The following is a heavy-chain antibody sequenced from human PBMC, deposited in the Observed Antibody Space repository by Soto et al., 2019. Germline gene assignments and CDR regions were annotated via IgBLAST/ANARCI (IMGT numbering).Heavy chain of an antibody. CDR3: ALIGGSRGGDAFDI. D-gene: IGHD2-15*01. CDR1: GFTFSSYD. J-gene: IGHJ3*02. V-gene: IGHV3-13*01. CDR2: IGTAGDT. Sequence: EVQLVESGGGLVQPGGSLRLSCAASGFTFSSYDMHWVRQATGKGLEWVSAIGTAGDTNYPGSVKGRFTISRENAKNSLYLQMNSLRAGDTAVYYCALIGGSRGGDAFDIWGQGTMVTVSS.